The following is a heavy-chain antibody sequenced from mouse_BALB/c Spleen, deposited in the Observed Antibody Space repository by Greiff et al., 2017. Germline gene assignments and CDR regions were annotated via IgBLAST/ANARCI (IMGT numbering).Heavy chain of an antibody. CDR1: GFAFSSYD. J-gene: IGHJ4*01. V-gene: IGHV5-12-1*01. CDR2: ISSGGGST. Sequence: EVQGVESGGGLVKPGGSLKLSCAASGFAFSSYDMSWVRQTPEKRLEWVAYISSGGGSTYYPDTVKGRFTISRDNAKNTLYLQMSSLKSEDTAMYYCARFTTATGDAMDYWGQGTSVTVSS. CDR3: ARFTTATGDAMDY. D-gene: IGHD1-2*01.